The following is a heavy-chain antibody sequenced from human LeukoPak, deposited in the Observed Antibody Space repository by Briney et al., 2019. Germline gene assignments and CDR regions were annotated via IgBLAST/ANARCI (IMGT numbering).Heavy chain of an antibody. CDR1: GCSISSSNW. CDR3: ARVKGGGDSNYFDY. D-gene: IGHD3-10*01. Sequence: PSETLSLTCAVSGCSISSSNWWGWIRQPPGKGLEWIGYIYYSGGIYYNPSLKSRVTMSVDTSKNQFSLNLSSVTAVDTAVYYCARVKGGGDSNYFDYWGQGTLVTVSS. V-gene: IGHV4-28*05. J-gene: IGHJ4*02. CDR2: IYYSGGI.